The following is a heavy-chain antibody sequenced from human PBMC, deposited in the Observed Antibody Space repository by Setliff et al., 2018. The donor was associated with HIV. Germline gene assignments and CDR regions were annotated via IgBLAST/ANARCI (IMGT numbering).Heavy chain of an antibody. CDR3: AREGSVVPAAQANYMDV. V-gene: IGHV4-34*01. D-gene: IGHD2-2*01. Sequence: SETLSLTCGIYGGSFSDYYWSWIRQPPGKGLEWIGEIDHRGRPKYNPSLNSRVTMSVDKSRNQFSLKVSSVTAADTAVYYCAREGSVVPAAQANYMDVWGKGTTVTVSS. CDR1: GGSFSDYY. CDR2: IDHRGRP. J-gene: IGHJ6*03.